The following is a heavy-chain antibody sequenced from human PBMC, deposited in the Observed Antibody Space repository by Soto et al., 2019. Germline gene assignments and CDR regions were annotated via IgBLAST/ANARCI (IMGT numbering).Heavy chain of an antibody. CDR3: ARDLDSITMIVLPGSPFH. D-gene: IGHD3-22*01. Sequence: GASVKVSCKASGYTFTGYYMHWVRQAPGQGLEWMGWINPNSGGTNYAQKFQGRVTMTRDTSISTAYMELSRLRSDDTAVYYCARDLDSITMIVLPGSPFHWGQGTLVTVSS. CDR1: GYTFTGYY. CDR2: INPNSGGT. V-gene: IGHV1-2*02. J-gene: IGHJ4*02.